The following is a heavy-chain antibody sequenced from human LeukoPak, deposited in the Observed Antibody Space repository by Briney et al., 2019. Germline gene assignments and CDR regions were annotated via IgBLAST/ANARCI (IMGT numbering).Heavy chain of an antibody. V-gene: IGHV3-23*01. CDR2: IVGTGDST. Sequence: GGSLRLSCAASGFTFSSYAMSWVRQAPGKGLEWVSGIVGTGDSTYYADSVKGRFTISGDNSKNTLYLQMNSLRAEDTAVYYCAKAIVVVVATNWFDPWGQGTLVTVSS. J-gene: IGHJ5*02. D-gene: IGHD2-15*01. CDR3: AKAIVVVVATNWFDP. CDR1: GFTFSSYA.